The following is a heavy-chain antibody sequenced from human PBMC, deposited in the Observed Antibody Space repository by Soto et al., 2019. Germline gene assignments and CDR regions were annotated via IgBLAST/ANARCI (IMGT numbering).Heavy chain of an antibody. CDR3: AREDTGANFGS. CDR2: INPKNDDT. CDR1: GYRFINFY. J-gene: IGHJ4*02. V-gene: IGHV1-2*02. D-gene: IGHD2-8*02. Sequence: QVQLVQSGAEVKKPGASVMVSCKAFGYRFINFYLHWVRQAPGQGLEWMGWINPKNDDTNYAQKFQGRVTMTRDTSISVAYMELSALNAGDTDVYYCAREDTGANFGSWRQGTLVNV.